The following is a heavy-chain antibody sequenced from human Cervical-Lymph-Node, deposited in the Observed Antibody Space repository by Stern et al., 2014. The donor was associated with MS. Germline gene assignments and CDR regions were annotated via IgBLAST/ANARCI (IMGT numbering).Heavy chain of an antibody. CDR2: IYWDADK. D-gene: IGHD4-17*01. V-gene: IGHV2-5*02. CDR1: GFSLSTSGVG. Sequence: QIPLKESGPTLVKPTQTLTLTCTFSGFSLSTSGVGVGWIRQPPGKALEWLAVIYWDADKLYSPSLKSRLTITKDTSTNQEGIWLTNRGPVDTATYYCALNYRDYPRTYYYWGQGTLLTVSS. CDR3: ALNYRDYPRTYYY. J-gene: IGHJ4*02.